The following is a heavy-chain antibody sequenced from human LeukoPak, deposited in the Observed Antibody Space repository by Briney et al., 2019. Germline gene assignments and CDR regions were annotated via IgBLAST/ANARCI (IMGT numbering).Heavy chain of an antibody. Sequence: SETLSLICTVSGGSISSYYWSWIRQPPGKGLEWIGYVYTSGSTNYNPSLKSRVTISVDTSKNQFSLKLSSVTAADTAVYYCARHLTVDYDSCPAFDYWGQGTLVTVSS. CDR1: GGSISSYY. V-gene: IGHV4-4*09. D-gene: IGHD3-22*01. CDR3: ARHLTVDYDSCPAFDY. J-gene: IGHJ4*02. CDR2: VYTSGST.